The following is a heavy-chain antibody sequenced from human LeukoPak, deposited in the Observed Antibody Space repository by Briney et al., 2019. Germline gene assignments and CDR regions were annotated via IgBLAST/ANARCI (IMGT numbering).Heavy chain of an antibody. CDR3: ARDLPPYCSSTSCYGY. V-gene: IGHV1-3*01. Sequence: ASVKVSCKASGYTFTSYAMHWVRQAPGQRLEWMGWINAGNGNTKYSQKFQGRVTITRDTSASTAYMELSSLRSEDTAVYYCARDLPPYCSSTSCYGYWGQGTLVTVSS. D-gene: IGHD2-2*01. CDR2: INAGNGNT. CDR1: GYTFTSYA. J-gene: IGHJ4*02.